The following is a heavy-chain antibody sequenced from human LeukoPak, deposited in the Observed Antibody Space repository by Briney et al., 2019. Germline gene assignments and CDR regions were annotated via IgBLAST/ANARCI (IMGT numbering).Heavy chain of an antibody. V-gene: IGHV3-53*01. CDR1: GFTVSSNY. CDR3: ARVMTTPGGYYYDSSGYLFDY. Sequence: PGGSLRLSCAASGFTVSSNYMSWVRQAPGKGLEWVSVIYSGGSTYYADSVKGRFTISRDNSKNTLYLQMNSLRAEDTAVYYCARVMTTPGGYYYDSSGYLFDYWGQGTLVTVSP. D-gene: IGHD3-22*01. CDR2: IYSGGST. J-gene: IGHJ4*02.